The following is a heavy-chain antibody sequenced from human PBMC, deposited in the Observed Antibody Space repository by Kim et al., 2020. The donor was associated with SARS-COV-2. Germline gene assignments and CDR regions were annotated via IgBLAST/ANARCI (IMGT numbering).Heavy chain of an antibody. J-gene: IGHJ4*02. D-gene: IGHD2-2*01. Sequence: SETLSLTCAVYGGSFSGYYWSWIRQPPGKGLEWIGEINHSGSTNYNPSLKSRVTISVDTSKNQFSLKLSSVTAADTAVYYCARGYKEKKYCSSTSCYPGPRFDYWGQGTLGTVSS. CDR2: INHSGST. V-gene: IGHV4-34*01. CDR1: GGSFSGYY. CDR3: ARGYKEKKYCSSTSCYPGPRFDY.